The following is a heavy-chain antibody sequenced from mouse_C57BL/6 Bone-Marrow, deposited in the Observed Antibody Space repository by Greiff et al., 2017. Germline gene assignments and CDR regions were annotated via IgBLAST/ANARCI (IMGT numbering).Heavy chain of an antibody. CDR2: IDPENGDT. V-gene: IGHV14-4*01. J-gene: IGHJ3*01. D-gene: IGHD1-1*02. Sequence: VQLQQSGAELVRPGASVKLSCTASGFNIKDDYMHWVKQRPEQGLEWIGWIDPENGDTEYASKFQGKATITADTSSNTAYLQLSSLTSEDTAVYYCTTPHYVWFAYWGQGTLVTVSA. CDR3: TTPHYVWFAY. CDR1: GFNIKDDY.